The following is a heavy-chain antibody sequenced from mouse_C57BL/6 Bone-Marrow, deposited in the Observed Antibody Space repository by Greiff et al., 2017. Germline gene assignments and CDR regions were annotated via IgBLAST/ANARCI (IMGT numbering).Heavy chain of an antibody. V-gene: IGHV1-74*01. CDR2: IHPYDSDT. CDR1: GYTFTSYW. D-gene: IGHD1-1*01. CDR3: AMDTTVVNADDV. Sequence: QVQLQQPGAELVKPGASVKVSCKASGYTFTSYWMHWVKQRPGQGLEWIGRIHPYDSDTNYNQKFKGKATLTVDKSSSTAYMQLSSLTSEDSAVYYCAMDTTVVNADDVWGTGTTVTVSS. J-gene: IGHJ1*03.